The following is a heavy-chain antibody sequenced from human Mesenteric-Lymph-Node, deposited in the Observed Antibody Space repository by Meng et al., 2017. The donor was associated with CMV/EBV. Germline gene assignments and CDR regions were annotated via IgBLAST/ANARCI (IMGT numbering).Heavy chain of an antibody. CDR3: AREDSGSYFDY. Sequence: LSCAASGFTVSSNYMSWVRQAPGKGLEWVSVIYSGGSTYYADSVKGRFTISRDNSKNTLYLQMNSLRAEDTAVYYCAREDSGSYFDYWGQGTLVTVSS. CDR2: IYSGGST. J-gene: IGHJ4*02. D-gene: IGHD1-26*01. V-gene: IGHV3-53*01. CDR1: GFTVSSNY.